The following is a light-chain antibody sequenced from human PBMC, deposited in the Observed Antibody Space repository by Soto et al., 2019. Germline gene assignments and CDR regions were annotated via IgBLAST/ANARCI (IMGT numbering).Light chain of an antibody. Sequence: EIVLTQSPATLSLSPGERATLSCRASQSVSTYFAWYQQKPGQAPRLLIYDASNRATGIPARFSGSGSGTDFTLTIRSLEPEDFAVYYCQQRRNWPLTFGQGTRVEIK. CDR2: DAS. V-gene: IGKV3-11*01. CDR1: QSVSTY. CDR3: QQRRNWPLT. J-gene: IGKJ1*01.